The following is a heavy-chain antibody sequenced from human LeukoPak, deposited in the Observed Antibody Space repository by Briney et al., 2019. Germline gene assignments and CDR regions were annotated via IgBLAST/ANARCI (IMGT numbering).Heavy chain of an antibody. J-gene: IGHJ5*01. Sequence: SQTLSLTCATSGDSFSTNSATWTWLRQSPSRGLEWLGRTYYRSKWYNDYAVSMKSRITINPDTSKNQFSLQLNSVTPEDTAVYYCARLVGASWFDSWGQGTLVTVSS. D-gene: IGHD1-26*01. CDR1: GDSFSTNSAT. CDR3: ARLVGASWFDS. CDR2: TYYRSKWYN. V-gene: IGHV6-1*01.